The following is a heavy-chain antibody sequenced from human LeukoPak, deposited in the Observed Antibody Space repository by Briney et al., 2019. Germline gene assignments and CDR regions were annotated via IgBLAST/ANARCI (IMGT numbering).Heavy chain of an antibody. D-gene: IGHD4-11*01. Sequence: GGSLRLSCAASGFIFRSYAMSWVRQAPGKGLEWVSTISGCGGSTYYADSVKGRFTISRDNSKNTLYLQVNSLRAEDTAVYYCAKDPRYSDSVNWFDPWGQGTLVTVSS. CDR2: ISGCGGST. CDR3: AKDPRYSDSVNWFDP. J-gene: IGHJ5*02. V-gene: IGHV3-23*01. CDR1: GFIFRSYA.